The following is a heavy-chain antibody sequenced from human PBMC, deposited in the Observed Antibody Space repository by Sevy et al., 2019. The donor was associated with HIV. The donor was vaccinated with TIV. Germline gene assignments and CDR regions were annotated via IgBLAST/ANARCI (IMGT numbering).Heavy chain of an antibody. Sequence: ASVKVSCRVSGYTLTKLSIHWVRQAPGKGLEWMGNFDPQHGETIYAQRFQGRLTMTADTSTDTAYMEPSSLTSEDTAVYYCATVGLRYYSGSSAYQGDWFDPWGQGTLVTVSS. V-gene: IGHV1-24*01. CDR3: ATVGLRYYSGSSAYQGDWFDP. CDR2: FDPQHGET. D-gene: IGHD2-15*01. CDR1: GYTLTKLS. J-gene: IGHJ5*02.